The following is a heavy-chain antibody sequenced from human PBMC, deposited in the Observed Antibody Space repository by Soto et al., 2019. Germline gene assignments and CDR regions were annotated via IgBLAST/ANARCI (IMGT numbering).Heavy chain of an antibody. Sequence: SVKVSCKASGGTFGSDAISWVRQAPGQGLEWMGGIIPIFGTANYAQKFQGRVTITADESTSTAYMELSSLRSEDTAVYYCARRYCSGSSCNRLIYYYYGMGVWGQGTTVTVSS. J-gene: IGHJ6*02. V-gene: IGHV1-69*13. CDR3: ARRYCSGSSCNRLIYYYYGMGV. CDR2: IIPIFGTA. CDR1: GGTFGSDA. D-gene: IGHD2-15*01.